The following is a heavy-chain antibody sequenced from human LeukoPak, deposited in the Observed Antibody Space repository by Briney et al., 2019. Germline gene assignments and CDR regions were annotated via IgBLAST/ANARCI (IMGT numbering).Heavy chain of an antibody. J-gene: IGHJ4*02. CDR1: GFTFSNYA. CDR3: ASRIVGTPDYFDY. CDR2: IMQDGNDK. D-gene: IGHD1-26*01. Sequence: GGSLRLSCAASGFTFSNYAMNWVRQAPGKGLEWVANIMQDGNDKYYVDSVKGRFTISRDNAKNSLYLQLNSLRVEDTAVYYCASRIVGTPDYFDYWGQGTLVTVSS. V-gene: IGHV3-7*01.